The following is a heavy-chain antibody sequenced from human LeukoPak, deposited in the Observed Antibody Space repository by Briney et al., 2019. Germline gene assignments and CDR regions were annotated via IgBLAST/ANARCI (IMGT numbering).Heavy chain of an antibody. CDR1: GYTFTSYG. V-gene: IGHV1-18*01. J-gene: IGHJ4*02. CDR2: ISAYNGNT. CDR3: ARDTRHCSGGSCYEGGY. D-gene: IGHD2-15*01. Sequence: ASVKVSCKASGYTFTSYGISWVRQAPGQGLEWMGWISAYNGNTNYAQKLQGRVTMTTDTSTSTAYMELRSLRSGDTAVYYCARDTRHCSGGSCYEGGYWGQGTLVTVSS.